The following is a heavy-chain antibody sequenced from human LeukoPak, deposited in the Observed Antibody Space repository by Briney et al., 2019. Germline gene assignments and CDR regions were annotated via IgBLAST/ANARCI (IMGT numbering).Heavy chain of an antibody. CDR1: GFTFSSYW. CDR2: INSDGSST. Sequence: GGSLRLSCAASGFTFSSYWMHWVRQAPGKGLVWVSRINSDGSSTSYADSVKGRFPISRDNATNTLYLQTNSLRAEDTAVYYCAGSYDYSTYEDAFDLWGQGTMVTVSS. J-gene: IGHJ3*01. CDR3: AGSYDYSTYEDAFDL. D-gene: IGHD4-11*01. V-gene: IGHV3-74*01.